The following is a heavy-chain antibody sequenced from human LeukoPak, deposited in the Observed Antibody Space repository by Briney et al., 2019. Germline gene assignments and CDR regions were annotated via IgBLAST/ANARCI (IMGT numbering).Heavy chain of an antibody. CDR3: ARQADDSSSSLVYFDY. Sequence: PSETLSLTCTVSGGSISGYYWSWIRQPPGKGLEWIGFIYYSGTTKYNPSLKSRVTISADTSKNQFSLKLSSVTAADTAVYYCARQADDSSSSLVYFDYWGQGTLVTVSS. V-gene: IGHV4-59*08. D-gene: IGHD6-6*01. CDR1: GGSISGYY. CDR2: IYYSGTT. J-gene: IGHJ4*02.